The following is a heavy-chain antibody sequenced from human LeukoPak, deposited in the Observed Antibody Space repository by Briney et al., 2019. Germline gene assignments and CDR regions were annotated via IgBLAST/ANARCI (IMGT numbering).Heavy chain of an antibody. CDR2: INHSGST. V-gene: IGHV4-34*01. Sequence: SETLSLTCAVYGGSFSGYYWSWIRQPPGKGLEWIGEINHSGSTNYNPSLKSRVTISVDTSKNQFSLKLSSVTAADTALYYCARVRGAAVAGTPERAFDYWGQGTLVTVSS. J-gene: IGHJ4*02. CDR1: GGSFSGYY. D-gene: IGHD6-19*01. CDR3: ARVRGAAVAGTPERAFDY.